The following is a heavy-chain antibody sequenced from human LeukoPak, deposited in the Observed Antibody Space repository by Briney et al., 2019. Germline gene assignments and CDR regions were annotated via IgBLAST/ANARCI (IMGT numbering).Heavy chain of an antibody. CDR1: GYTLTELS. D-gene: IGHD3-10*01. CDR2: FDPEDGET. J-gene: IGHJ4*02. CDR3: ATVWLYYGSGSYPSGFDY. V-gene: IGHV1-24*01. Sequence: AASVKVSCKVSGYTLTELSMHWVRQAPGKGLEWMGGFDPEDGETIYAQKFQGRVTMTEDTSTDTAYMELSSLRSEDTAVYYCATVWLYYGSGSYPSGFDYWGQGTLVTVSS.